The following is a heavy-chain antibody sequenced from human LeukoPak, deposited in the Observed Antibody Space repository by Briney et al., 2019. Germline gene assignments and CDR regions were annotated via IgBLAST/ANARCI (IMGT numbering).Heavy chain of an antibody. D-gene: IGHD3-10*01. J-gene: IGHJ3*02. CDR2: ISKDGSKK. V-gene: IGHV3-30-3*01. Sequence: GGPLRLSCAASGFTFSSYVMHWVRQAPGKGLEGGAVISKDGSKKYNADPVKGRFTISRDNSKNTLYLQMNSLRAEDTAVYYCARAYYYGSGSYYNVGTDAFDIWGQGTMVTVSS. CDR3: ARAYYYGSGSYYNVGTDAFDI. CDR1: GFTFSSYV.